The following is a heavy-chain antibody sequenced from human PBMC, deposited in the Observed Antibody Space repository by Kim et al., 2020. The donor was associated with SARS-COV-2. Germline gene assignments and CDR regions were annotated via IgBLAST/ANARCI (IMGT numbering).Heavy chain of an antibody. CDR1: GYTFTGYY. CDR3: AREVDSSGYDLIDY. V-gene: IGHV1-2*02. CDR2: INPNSGGT. J-gene: IGHJ4*02. Sequence: ASVKVSCKASGYTFTGYYMHWVRQAPGQGLEWMGWINPNSGGTNYAQKFQGRVTMTRDTSISTAYMELSRLRSDDTAVYYCAREVDSSGYDLIDYWGQGTLVTVSS. D-gene: IGHD3-22*01.